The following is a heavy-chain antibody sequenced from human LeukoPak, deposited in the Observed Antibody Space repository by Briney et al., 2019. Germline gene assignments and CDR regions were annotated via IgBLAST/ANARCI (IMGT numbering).Heavy chain of an antibody. CDR2: IIPVFGTA. V-gene: IGHV1-69*05. CDR1: GGTFSSYA. D-gene: IGHD3-3*01. J-gene: IGHJ4*02. Sequence: SVKVSCKASGGTFSSYAISWVRQAPGQGLEWMGGIIPVFGTANYAQKFQGRVTITTDESTSTAYMELSSLRSEDTAVYYCAREGADFWSGYYFDYWGQGTLVTVSS. CDR3: AREGADFWSGYYFDY.